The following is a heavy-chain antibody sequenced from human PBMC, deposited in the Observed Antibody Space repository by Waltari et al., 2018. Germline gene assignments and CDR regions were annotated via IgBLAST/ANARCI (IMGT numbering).Heavy chain of an antibody. Sequence: QVQLVQSGAEVKKPGASVKVSCKASGYTFTGYYMHWVRQAPGQGLEWMGWINPNSGGTNDAQKFQGRVTMTRDTSISTAYMELSRLRSDDTAVYYCARGSRIAARRRGEFDYWGQGTLVTVSS. CDR2: INPNSGGT. CDR3: ARGSRIAARRRGEFDY. V-gene: IGHV1-2*02. D-gene: IGHD6-6*01. CDR1: GYTFTGYY. J-gene: IGHJ4*02.